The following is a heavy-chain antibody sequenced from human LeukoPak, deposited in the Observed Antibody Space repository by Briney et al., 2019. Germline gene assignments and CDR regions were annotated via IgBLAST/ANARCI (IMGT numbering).Heavy chain of an antibody. CDR2: IYSGGST. V-gene: IGHV3-53*04. D-gene: IGHD4-17*01. CDR1: GFTVSSNY. CDR3: AGGEAVTDLDY. J-gene: IGHJ4*02. Sequence: GGSLRLSCAASGFTVSSNYMSWVRQAPGKGLEWVSVIYSGGSTYYADSVKGRFTISRHNSKNTLYLQMSRLRAEDTAVYYCAGGEAVTDLDYWGQGTLVTVSS.